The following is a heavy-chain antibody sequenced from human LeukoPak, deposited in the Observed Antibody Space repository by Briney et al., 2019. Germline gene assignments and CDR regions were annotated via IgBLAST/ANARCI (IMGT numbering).Heavy chain of an antibody. J-gene: IGHJ4*02. D-gene: IGHD6-13*01. V-gene: IGHV1-2*02. Sequence: ASVKVSCKASGYTFTGYYMHRVRQAPGRGLEWMGWINPNSGGTNYAQKFQGRVTMTRDTSISTAYMELSRLRSDDTAVYYCARVDSSSWGSSGLYYFDYWGQGTLVTVSS. CDR2: INPNSGGT. CDR1: GYTFTGYY. CDR3: ARVDSSSWGSSGLYYFDY.